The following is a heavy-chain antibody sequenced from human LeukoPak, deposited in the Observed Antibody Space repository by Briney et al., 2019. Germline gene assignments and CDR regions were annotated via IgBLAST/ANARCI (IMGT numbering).Heavy chain of an antibody. CDR2: ISWNSGSI. CDR3: AKDTGAGTFDYYYGMDV. V-gene: IGHV3-9*01. CDR1: GFTFDDYA. Sequence: GASLRLSCAASGFTFDDYAMHWVRQAPGKGLEWVSGISWNSGSIGYADSVKGRFTISRDNAKNSLYLQMNSLRAEDTALYYCAKDTGAGTFDYYYGMDVWGQGTTVTVSS. D-gene: IGHD6-19*01. J-gene: IGHJ6*02.